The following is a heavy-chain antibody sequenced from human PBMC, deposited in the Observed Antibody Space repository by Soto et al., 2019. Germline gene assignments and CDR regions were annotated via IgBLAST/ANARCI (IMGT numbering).Heavy chain of an antibody. J-gene: IGHJ5*02. Sequence: EVQLLESGGGLVQPGGSLRLSCAASGFTFSSYAMSWVRQAPGKGLEWVSAISGSGGSTYYADSVKGRFTISRENSKNSLYLQMNSLRAEDTAVYYCAKDLVYANRRGWFDPWGQGTLVTVSS. D-gene: IGHD2-8*01. CDR1: GFTFSSYA. V-gene: IGHV3-23*01. CDR3: AKDLVYANRRGWFDP. CDR2: ISGSGGST.